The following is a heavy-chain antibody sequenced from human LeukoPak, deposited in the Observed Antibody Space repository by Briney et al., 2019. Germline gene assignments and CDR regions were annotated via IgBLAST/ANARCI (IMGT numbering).Heavy chain of an antibody. V-gene: IGHV1-18*01. Sequence: GASVTVSCKPSAYTFTIYGISWVRQAPGQGLEWMGWISPYNGNTVYAQNLQGRVTMTTDTSTTTAYMELGSLRSDDTAVYYCARGRSYSAFDIWGQGTMVTVSS. CDR1: AYTFTIYG. D-gene: IGHD1-26*01. CDR3: ARGRSYSAFDI. J-gene: IGHJ3*02. CDR2: ISPYNGNT.